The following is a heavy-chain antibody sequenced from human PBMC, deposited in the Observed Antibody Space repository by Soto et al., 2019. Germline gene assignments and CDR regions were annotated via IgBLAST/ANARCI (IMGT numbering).Heavy chain of an antibody. CDR1: GGSISSYY. J-gene: IGHJ6*04. CDR2: IYYSGT. D-gene: IGHD3-9*01. CDR3: TLLNFDWLLYSTGYYGMDV. V-gene: IGHV4-59*01. Sequence: PSETLSLTCSVSGGSISSYYWSWIRQPPGKGLEWIAYIYYSGTSYNPSLKSRVSISLDTSKNQFSLKLSSVTAADTAVYYCTLLNFDWLLYSTGYYGMDVWGEGTTVTVSS.